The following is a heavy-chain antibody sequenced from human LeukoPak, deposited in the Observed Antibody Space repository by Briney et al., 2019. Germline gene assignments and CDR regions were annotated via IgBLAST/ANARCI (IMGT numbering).Heavy chain of an antibody. D-gene: IGHD6-19*01. CDR2: INPNSGGT. CDR1: GYTFTGYY. V-gene: IGHV1-2*06. CDR3: ARDSSGWSGY. Sequence: ASVKVSCKASGYTFTGYYMHWVRLAAGQGLEWMGRINPNSGGTNYAQKFQGRVTMTRDTSISTAYMELSRLRSDDTAVYYCARDSSGWSGYWGQGNLVTVSS. J-gene: IGHJ4*02.